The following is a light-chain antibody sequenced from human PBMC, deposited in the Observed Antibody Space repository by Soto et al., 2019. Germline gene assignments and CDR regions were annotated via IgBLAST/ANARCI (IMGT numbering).Light chain of an antibody. CDR3: QKYDGFPVT. CDR2: SAS. V-gene: IGKV1-27*01. Sequence: DIQMTQSPSSLSASVGDRITITCRASRGIGNYLAWYQQKPGTVPKLLIYSASTLQSGVPSRFSGSGSGTDFTLTISSLQPEDVATYYCQKYDGFPVTFGQGTRLEIK. J-gene: IGKJ5*01. CDR1: RGIGNY.